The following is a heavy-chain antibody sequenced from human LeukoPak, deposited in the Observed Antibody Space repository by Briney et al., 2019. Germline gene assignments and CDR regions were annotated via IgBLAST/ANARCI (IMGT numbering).Heavy chain of an antibody. V-gene: IGHV2-5*02. CDR3: AHRGLRFLDWLTWFDP. CDR2: IYWDDDK. Sequence: SGPTLVNPTQTLTLTCTFSGFSLSTSGVGVGWIRQPPGKALEWLALIYWDDDKRYSPSLKSRLTITKDTSKNQVVLTMTNMDPVDTATYYCAHRGLRFLDWLTWFDPWGQGTLVTVSS. J-gene: IGHJ5*02. D-gene: IGHD3-3*01. CDR1: GFSLSTSGVG.